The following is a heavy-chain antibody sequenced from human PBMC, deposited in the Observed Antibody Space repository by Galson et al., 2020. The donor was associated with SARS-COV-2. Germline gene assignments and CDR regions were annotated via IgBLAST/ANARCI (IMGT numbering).Heavy chain of an antibody. CDR1: GFTFNRYF. Sequence: GGSLRLSCAASGFTFNRYFMTWVRQAPGKGLEWVSSISDTGLTTYHADSVKGRFTVSRDNSKNTLYLQLNSLRGEDTAVYYCAKDRGGSGRYVDLDYWGQGTLVTVSS. D-gene: IGHD6-19*01. CDR3: AKDRGGSGRYVDLDY. V-gene: IGHV3-23*01. CDR2: ISDTGLTT. J-gene: IGHJ4*02.